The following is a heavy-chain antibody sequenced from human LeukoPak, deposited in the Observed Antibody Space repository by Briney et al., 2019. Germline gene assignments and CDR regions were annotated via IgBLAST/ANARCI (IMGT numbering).Heavy chain of an antibody. Sequence: ASVKVSCKASGYTFTSYAMHWVRQAPGQRLEWMGWINAGNGNTKYSQKFQGRVTITRDTSASTAYMELSSLRSEDTAVYYCARSTAVVVPAAILNYWGQGTLVTVSS. CDR3: ARSTAVVVPAAILNY. CDR2: INAGNGNT. CDR1: GYTFTSYA. V-gene: IGHV1-3*01. J-gene: IGHJ4*02. D-gene: IGHD2-2*02.